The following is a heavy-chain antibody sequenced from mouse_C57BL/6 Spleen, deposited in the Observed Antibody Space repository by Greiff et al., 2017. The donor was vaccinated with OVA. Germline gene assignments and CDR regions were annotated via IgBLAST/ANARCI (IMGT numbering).Heavy chain of an antibody. CDR3: ARTYSNYYFDY. CDR1: GYTFTSYW. D-gene: IGHD2-5*01. V-gene: IGHV1-61*01. J-gene: IGHJ2*01. Sequence: VQLQQPGAELVRPGSSVKLSCKASGYTFTSYWMDWVKQRPGQGLEWIGNIYPSDSETHYNQKFKDKATLTVDKSSSTAYMQLSSLTSEDAAVYYCARTYSNYYFDYWGQGTTLTVSS. CDR2: IYPSDSET.